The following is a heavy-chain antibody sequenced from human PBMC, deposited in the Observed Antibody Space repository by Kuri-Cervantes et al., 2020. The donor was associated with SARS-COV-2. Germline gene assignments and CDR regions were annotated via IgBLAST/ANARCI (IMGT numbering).Heavy chain of an antibody. CDR2: ISCSGGST. CDR3: TREAYNWNVVFDY. V-gene: IGHV3-23*01. Sequence: GGSLRLSCAASGFTFSSYAMSWVRQAPGKGLEWVSAISCSGGSTYYADSVKGRFTISRDNSKNTLYLQMNRLRPEDTAVYYCTREAYNWNVVFDYWGQGTLVTVSS. CDR1: GFTFSSYA. D-gene: IGHD1-20*01. J-gene: IGHJ4*02.